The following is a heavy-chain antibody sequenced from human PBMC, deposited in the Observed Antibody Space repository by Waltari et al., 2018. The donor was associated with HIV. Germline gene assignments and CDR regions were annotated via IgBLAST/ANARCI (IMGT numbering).Heavy chain of an antibody. D-gene: IGHD2-21*02. CDR3: ARGSSYCGGDCYWGMVRWFDP. CDR1: GGSFSGYY. V-gene: IGHV4-34*01. J-gene: IGHJ5*02. Sequence: QVQLQQWGAGLLKPSETLSLTCAVYGGSFSGYYWSWIRQPPGKGLEWIGEINHSGSTNYNPSLKSRVTISVDTSKNQFSLKLSSVTAADTAVYYCARGSSYCGGDCYWGMVRWFDPWGQGTLVTVSS. CDR2: INHSGST.